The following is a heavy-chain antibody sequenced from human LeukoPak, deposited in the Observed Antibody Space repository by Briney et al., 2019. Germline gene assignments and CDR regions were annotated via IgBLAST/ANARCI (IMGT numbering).Heavy chain of an antibody. D-gene: IGHD3-22*01. CDR1: GFTFSDYY. CDR3: ARDLGYYDSSGDYYYYGMDV. Sequence: PWGSLILSCAAAGFTFSDYYMSWIRQAPGKGLELVSYFSSSSSYTNYADSVKGRFTISRDNAKNSLYLQMNSLRAEDTAVYCCARDLGYYDSSGDYYYYGMDVWGQGTTVTVSS. V-gene: IGHV3-11*05. CDR2: FSSSSSYT. J-gene: IGHJ6*02.